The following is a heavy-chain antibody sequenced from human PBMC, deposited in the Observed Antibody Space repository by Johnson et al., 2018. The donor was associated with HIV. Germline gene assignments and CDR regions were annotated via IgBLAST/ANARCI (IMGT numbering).Heavy chain of an antibody. CDR2: ISSNGGST. J-gene: IGHJ3*02. CDR3: ARGTVCGGDCYSRAFDI. CDR1: GFTFSSYA. V-gene: IGHV3-64*01. D-gene: IGHD2-21*02. Sequence: VQLVESGGGLVQPGGSLRLSCAASGFTFSSYAMHWVRQAPGKGLEYVSAISSNGGSTYSANSVKGRFTTSRDNSKNTLYLQMGSLRAEDMAVYYCARGTVCGGDCYSRAFDIWGQGTMVTVSS.